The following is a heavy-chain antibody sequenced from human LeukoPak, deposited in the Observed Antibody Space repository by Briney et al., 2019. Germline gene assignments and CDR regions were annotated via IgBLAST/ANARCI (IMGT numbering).Heavy chain of an antibody. V-gene: IGHV3-53*01. D-gene: IGHD6-6*01. Sequence: GGSLRLSCAASGFTVSSNYMSWVRQAPGKGLEWVSVIYSGGSTHYADSVKGRFTISRDNSKNTLYLQMNSLRAEDTAVYYCASPGLSSSLAFDIWGQGTMVTVSS. J-gene: IGHJ3*02. CDR2: IYSGGST. CDR3: ASPGLSSSLAFDI. CDR1: GFTVSSNY.